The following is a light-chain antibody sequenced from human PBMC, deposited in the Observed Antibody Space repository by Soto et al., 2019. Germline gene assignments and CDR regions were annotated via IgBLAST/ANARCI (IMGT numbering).Light chain of an antibody. CDR3: AAWDDSLNGWV. CDR2: SNN. CDR1: SSNIGSTT. J-gene: IGLJ3*02. V-gene: IGLV1-44*01. Sequence: QSVLTQPPSASGTPGQRVTISCSGSSSNIGSTTANWYQHLPGTAPKLLIYSNNQRPSGVPDRFSGSKSGTSASLAIRGLRSEDEADYYCAAWDDSLNGWVFGGRTKLTVL.